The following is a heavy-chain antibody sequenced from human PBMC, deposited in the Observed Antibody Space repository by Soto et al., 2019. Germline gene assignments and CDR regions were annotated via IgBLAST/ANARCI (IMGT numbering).Heavy chain of an antibody. D-gene: IGHD3-10*01. Sequence: GASVKVSCKASGYTFTSYYMHWVRQAPGQGLEWMGIINPSGGSTSYAQKFQGRVTMTRDTSTSTVYMELSSLRSEDTAVYYCASSEARNYYYSYMDAWGKGTTVTVSS. J-gene: IGHJ6*03. CDR1: GYTFTSYY. CDR2: INPSGGST. V-gene: IGHV1-46*03. CDR3: ASSEARNYYYSYMDA.